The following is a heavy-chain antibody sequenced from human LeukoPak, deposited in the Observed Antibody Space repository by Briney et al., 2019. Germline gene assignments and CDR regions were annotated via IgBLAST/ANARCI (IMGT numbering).Heavy chain of an antibody. D-gene: IGHD6-6*01. CDR2: ISGTSSYI. CDR1: RVTSSSYS. CDR3: VSSPRVAAQDV. Sequence: PGGSLRLSCAASRVTSSSYSMIWVRQAPGQGLELVSSISGTSSYIYHADSVKGRFTISRDNAKNSLYLQMNSLRAEDTAVYYCVSSPRVAAQDVWGKGTTVTVSS. J-gene: IGHJ6*04. V-gene: IGHV3-21*01.